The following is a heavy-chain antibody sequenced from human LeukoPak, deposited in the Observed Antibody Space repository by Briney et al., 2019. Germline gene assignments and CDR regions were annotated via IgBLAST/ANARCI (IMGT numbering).Heavy chain of an antibody. V-gene: IGHV4-31*03. CDR2: IYYSGST. CDR3: ARVITTGVVPAALAQMIDY. D-gene: IGHD2-2*01. J-gene: IGHJ4*02. CDR1: GGSISSADYY. Sequence: SQTLSLTCTVSGGSISSADYYWSWIRQPPGKGLEWIGYIYYSGSTYYNPSLKSRVTISLDTSKNQFSLKLTSVTAADTAMYYCARVITTGVVPAALAQMIDYWGQGTLVTVSS.